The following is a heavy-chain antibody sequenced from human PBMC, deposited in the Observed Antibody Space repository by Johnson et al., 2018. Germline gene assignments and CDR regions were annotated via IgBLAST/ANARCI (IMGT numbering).Heavy chain of an antibody. CDR2: INSDGSST. D-gene: IGHD3-22*01. CDR3: AKSGYYDSGVGYFQH. V-gene: IGHV3-74*02. Sequence: VQLVQSGGGVVQPGRSLTLSCATSGFTFSRYGMHWVRQAPGKGLEWVSCINSDGSSTSYADSVKGRFTISRDNAKNTLYLQMNSLRAEDTAVYYCAKSGYYDSGVGYFQHWGQGTLVTGSS. J-gene: IGHJ1*01. CDR1: GFTFSRYG.